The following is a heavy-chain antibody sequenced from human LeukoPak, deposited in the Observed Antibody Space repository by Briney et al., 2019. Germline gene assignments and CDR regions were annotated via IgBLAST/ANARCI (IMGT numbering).Heavy chain of an antibody. CDR3: ARVQQLRYFDWFDP. CDR1: GYTFTSYD. J-gene: IGHJ5*02. Sequence: ASVKVSCKASGYTFTSYDINWVRQATGQGLEWMGWMNPNSGNTGYAQKFQGRVTMTRNASISTAYMELSSLRSEDTAVYYCARVQQLRYFDWFDPWGQGTLVTVSS. D-gene: IGHD3-9*01. CDR2: MNPNSGNT. V-gene: IGHV1-8*01.